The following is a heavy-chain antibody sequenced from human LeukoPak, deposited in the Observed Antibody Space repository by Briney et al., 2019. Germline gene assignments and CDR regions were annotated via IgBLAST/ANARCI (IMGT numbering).Heavy chain of an antibody. CDR2: IYYSGST. CDR1: GGSIISSSYY. V-gene: IGHV4-39*01. J-gene: IGHJ3*02. CDR3: ARRAMGVFDI. D-gene: IGHD2-8*01. Sequence: SSETLSLTCTVSGGSIISSSYYWGWIRQPPGKGLEWIGSIYYSGSTYYNPSLKSRVTISVDTSKNQFSLKLSSVTAADTAVYYCARRAMGVFDIWGQGTMVTVSS.